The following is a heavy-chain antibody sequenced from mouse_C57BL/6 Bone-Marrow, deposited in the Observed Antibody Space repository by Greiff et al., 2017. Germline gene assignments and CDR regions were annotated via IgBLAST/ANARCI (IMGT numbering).Heavy chain of an antibody. Sequence: EVQLQQSGAELVRPGSSVKMSCKTSGYTFTSYGINWVKQRPGQGLEWIGYIYIGNGNTEYNEKFKGKATLTSDTSSSTAYMQLSSLTSEDSAIYFCASWDDWGQGTTLTVSS. V-gene: IGHV1-58*01. J-gene: IGHJ2*01. CDR2: IYIGNGNT. CDR1: GYTFTSYG. CDR3: ASWDD.